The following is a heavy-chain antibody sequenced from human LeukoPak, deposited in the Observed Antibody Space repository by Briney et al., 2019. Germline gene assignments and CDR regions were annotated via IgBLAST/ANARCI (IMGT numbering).Heavy chain of an antibody. CDR1: GFTFSSYA. J-gene: IGHJ4*02. V-gene: IGHV3-30*14. CDR3: VPLTDGSIDY. Sequence: GRSLRLSCAASGFTFSSYAMHWVRQAPGKGLEWVAVISYDGSNKYYADSVKGRFTISRDNSKNTLNLQMNNLRAEDTAVYYCVPLTDGSIDYWGQGTLVTVSS. CDR2: ISYDGSNK. D-gene: IGHD3-10*01.